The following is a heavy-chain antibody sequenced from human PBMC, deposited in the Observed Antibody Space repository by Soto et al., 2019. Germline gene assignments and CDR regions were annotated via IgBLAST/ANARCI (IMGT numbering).Heavy chain of an antibody. Sequence: SETLSLTCTVSGGSISSGGYYWSWIRQHPGKGLEWVGYIYYSGSTYYNPSLKSRVTISVDTSKNQFSLKLSSVTAADTAVYYCARGDLGHYYYMDVWGKGTTVTVSS. J-gene: IGHJ6*03. CDR3: ARGDLGHYYYMDV. D-gene: IGHD3-10*01. CDR1: GGSISSGGYY. V-gene: IGHV4-31*03. CDR2: IYYSGST.